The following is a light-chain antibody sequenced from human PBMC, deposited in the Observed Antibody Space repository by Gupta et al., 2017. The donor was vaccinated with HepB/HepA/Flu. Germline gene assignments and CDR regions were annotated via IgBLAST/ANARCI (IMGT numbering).Light chain of an antibody. CDR1: QTVSSNY. Sequence: EIVLTQSTGTLSLSPGERATLSCRASQTVSSNYLAWYQQKPGQAPRLLIYGASSRATGIPDKFSGSGSGTDFTLTISRLEPEDFAVYYCQQYGSSPGTFGQGTKLEIK. V-gene: IGKV3-20*01. CDR2: GAS. CDR3: QQYGSSPGT. J-gene: IGKJ2*01.